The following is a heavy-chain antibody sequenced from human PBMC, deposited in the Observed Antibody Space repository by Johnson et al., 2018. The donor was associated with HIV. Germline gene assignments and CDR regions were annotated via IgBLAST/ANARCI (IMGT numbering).Heavy chain of an antibody. V-gene: IGHV3-30*02. CDR1: GFTVSGNY. CDR3: AKDLIELQGAFDI. Sequence: VQLVESGGDLVQPGGSLRLSCAASGFTVSGNYMSWVRQAPGKGLEWVAFIRCDGSNKYYADTVKGRFTISRDNSKNTLYLQMTSLRAEDTAVYYCAKDLIELQGAFDIWGQGTMVTVSS. J-gene: IGHJ3*02. D-gene: IGHD1-26*01. CDR2: IRCDGSNK.